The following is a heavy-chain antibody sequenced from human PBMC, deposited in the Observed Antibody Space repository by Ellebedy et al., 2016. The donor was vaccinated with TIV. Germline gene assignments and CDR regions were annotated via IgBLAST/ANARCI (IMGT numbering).Heavy chain of an antibody. D-gene: IGHD2-2*01. CDR3: AREWGNCSATTCFNPFEH. CDR2: ISGSGDGT. CDR1: GFTFRSYA. J-gene: IGHJ4*02. V-gene: IGHV3-23*01. Sequence: GGSLRLSXVPSGFTFRSYAMTWVRQAPGKGLEWVSAISGSGDGTYYADSVKGRFTISRDNAKNILSLQMNSLRAEDTAVYYCAREWGNCSATTCFNPFEHWGRGTLVTVSS.